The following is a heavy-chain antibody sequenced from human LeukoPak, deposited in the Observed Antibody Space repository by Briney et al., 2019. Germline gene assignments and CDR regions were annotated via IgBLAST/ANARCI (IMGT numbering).Heavy chain of an antibody. V-gene: IGHV3-64*02. CDR3: AREVRVAASGRAFDM. J-gene: IGHJ3*02. D-gene: IGHD6-13*01. CDR1: GFTFRNYA. Sequence: GGSLRLSCEVSGFTFRNYALNWVRQAPGKGLEYVLGIRGDGGRTYYADAVKGRFFVFRENSKTTLYLQMGSLRAEDTAVYYCAREVRVAASGRAFDMWGQGTMVTVSS. CDR2: IRGDGGRT.